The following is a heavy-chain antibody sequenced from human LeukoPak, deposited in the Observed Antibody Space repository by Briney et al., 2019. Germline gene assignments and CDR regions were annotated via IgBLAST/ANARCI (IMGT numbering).Heavy chain of an antibody. CDR2: IIPIFGTA. CDR3: ARDDYDFWSGYYKSGDY. J-gene: IGHJ4*02. V-gene: IGHV1-69*05. D-gene: IGHD3-3*01. Sequence: SVKVSCKASGGTSSSYAISWVRQAPGQGLEWMGRIIPIFGTANYAQKFQGRVTITTDESTSTAYMALSSLRSEDTAVYYCARDDYDFWSGYYKSGDYWGQGTLVTVSS. CDR1: GGTSSSYA.